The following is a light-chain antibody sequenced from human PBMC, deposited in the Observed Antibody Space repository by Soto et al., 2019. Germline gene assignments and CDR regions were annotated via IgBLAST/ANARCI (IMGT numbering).Light chain of an antibody. J-gene: IGKJ2*01. Sequence: EIVLTQSPGTLSLSPGESATLSCRASQSVSSSQGAWYQLKPGQAPRLLIYGASSRATGIPDRFSGVGSETDFTLAISRLESEVFGVYYCQQYATAPLTVGQRTKVEIK. CDR1: QSVSSSQ. CDR2: GAS. V-gene: IGKV3-20*01. CDR3: QQYATAPLT.